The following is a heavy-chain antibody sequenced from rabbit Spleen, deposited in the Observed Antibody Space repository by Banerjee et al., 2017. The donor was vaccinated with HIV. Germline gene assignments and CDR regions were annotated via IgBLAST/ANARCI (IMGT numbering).Heavy chain of an antibody. D-gene: IGHD4-1*01. Sequence: QEQLVESGGGLVQPGGSLKLSCKASGFDFSTYGVSWVRQAPGKGLEWIGYIDPVFGITYYASWVNGRFTISSHNAQNTLYLQLNSLTAADTATYFCARETSSGWGVVSYYFNLWGPGTLVTVS. CDR1: GFDFSTYG. V-gene: IGHV1S47*01. CDR2: IDPVFGIT. CDR3: ARETSSGWGVVSYYFNL. J-gene: IGHJ4*01.